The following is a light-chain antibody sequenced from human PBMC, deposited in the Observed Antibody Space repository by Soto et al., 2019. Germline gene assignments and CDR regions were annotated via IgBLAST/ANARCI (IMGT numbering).Light chain of an antibody. CDR2: DAS. CDR3: QQYNAYSVT. J-gene: IGKJ4*01. CDR1: QSIIRW. V-gene: IGKV1-5*01. Sequence: DIQVTQSPSTLSASVGDRVTITCRASQSIIRWLAWYQQKPGKAPRLLIYDASNLESGVPSRFSGSGSGTEFTLTISSLQPDDFATYYCQQYNAYSVTFGGGTRVEI.